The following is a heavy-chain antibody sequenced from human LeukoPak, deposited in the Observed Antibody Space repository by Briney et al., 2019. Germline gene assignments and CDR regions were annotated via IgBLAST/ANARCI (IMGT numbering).Heavy chain of an antibody. CDR1: GFSFNRYS. CDR3: ARDPAMQTWLSAYYFDY. J-gene: IGHJ4*02. D-gene: IGHD3-22*01. CDR2: ISSDGSTI. Sequence: PGGSLRLSCTASGFSFNRYSMNWVRLAPGKGLEWISYISSDGSTIYYADSVKGRFTISRDNARNSLYLQMNSLRAEDTAVYYCARDPAMQTWLSAYYFDYWGQGTQVTVSS. V-gene: IGHV3-48*01.